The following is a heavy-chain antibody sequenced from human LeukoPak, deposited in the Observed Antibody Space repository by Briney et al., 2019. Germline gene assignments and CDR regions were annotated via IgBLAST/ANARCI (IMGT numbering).Heavy chain of an antibody. J-gene: IGHJ4*02. CDR2: IYSGSST. Sequence: GSLRLSCAASGFTVSSSYMSWVRQAPGKGLEWVSVIYSGSSTCYADSVKGRFTISRDNSKNTLYLQMNSLRAEDTAVYYCARTVKIVGATNWYYFDYWGQGTLVTVSS. CDR3: ARTVKIVGATNWYYFDY. CDR1: GFTVSSSY. V-gene: IGHV3-53*01. D-gene: IGHD1-26*01.